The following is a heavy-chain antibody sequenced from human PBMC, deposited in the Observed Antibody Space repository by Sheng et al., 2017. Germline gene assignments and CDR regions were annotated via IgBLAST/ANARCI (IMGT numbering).Heavy chain of an antibody. CDR1: GYSFTSFD. J-gene: IGHJ5*02. V-gene: IGHV1-8*03. CDR2: MNPNSGTT. Sequence: QVQLVQSGAEVKKPGASVKVSCKASGYSFTSFDINWVRQATGQGLEWMGWMNPNSGTTGFVQKFQGRITITRNTSLSSAFMELSSLTSEDTAVYYCTRGQGTSGWFDPWGRGNPSVTVSS. CDR3: TRGQGTSGWFDP.